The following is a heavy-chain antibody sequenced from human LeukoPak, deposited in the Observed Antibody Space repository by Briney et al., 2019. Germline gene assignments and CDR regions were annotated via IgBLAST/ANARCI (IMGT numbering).Heavy chain of an antibody. V-gene: IGHV3-7*01. D-gene: IGHD6-13*01. CDR3: ARGKIAADYYYYMDV. J-gene: IGHJ6*03. CDR1: GFTFSSCW. CDR2: IKQDGSEK. Sequence: PGGSLRLSCAASGFTFSSCWMSWVRQAPGKGLEWVANIKQDGSEKYYVDSVKGRFTISRDNAKNSLYLQMNSLRAEDTAVYYCARGKIAADYYYYMDVWGKGTTVTVSS.